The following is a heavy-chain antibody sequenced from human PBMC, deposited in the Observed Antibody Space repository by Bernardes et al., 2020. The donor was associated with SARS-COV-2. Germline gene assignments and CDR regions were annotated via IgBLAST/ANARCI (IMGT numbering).Heavy chain of an antibody. CDR1: GFSFSVRF. CDR3: TREAWGTLDA. Sequence: GGSLRLSCAASGFSFSVRFMSWIRQAPGRGLEWISYISPSGDTIYYADSVRGRFIISRDNAGNSLYLQMNSLRVEDTAVYYCTREAWGTLDAWGQGTLVTVSP. V-gene: IGHV3-11*01. J-gene: IGHJ5*02. D-gene: IGHD3-16*01. CDR2: ISPSGDTI.